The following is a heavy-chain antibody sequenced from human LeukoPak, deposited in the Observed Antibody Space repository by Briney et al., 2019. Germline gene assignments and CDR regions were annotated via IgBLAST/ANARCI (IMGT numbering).Heavy chain of an antibody. D-gene: IGHD6-19*01. J-gene: IGHJ4*02. CDR2: ISPIFGTA. CDR3: ARRRISSGWYPFFDY. V-gene: IGHV1-69*06. CDR1: GGTFSSYA. Sequence: SVKISCKASGGTFSSYAISWVRHGPGQGLERRGGISPIFGTANYAQKFQGRVTITADKSTSTAYMELSSLRSEDTAVYYCARRRISSGWYPFFDYWGQGTLVTVSS.